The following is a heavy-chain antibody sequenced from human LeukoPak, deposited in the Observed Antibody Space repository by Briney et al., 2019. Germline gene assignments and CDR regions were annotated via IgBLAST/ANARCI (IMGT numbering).Heavy chain of an antibody. CDR3: AGDYDFWSDYHPLTGII. V-gene: IGHV3-23*01. J-gene: IGHJ4*02. CDR1: GFTFSNYA. D-gene: IGHD3-3*01. Sequence: PGGSLRLSCAASGFTFSNYAMSWVRQAPGKGLEWVSAISGSGGSTYYADSVKGRFTISRDNAKNTLYLQMNSLRVEDTAVYYCAGDYDFWSDYHPLTGIIWGQGSLVTVSS. CDR2: ISGSGGST.